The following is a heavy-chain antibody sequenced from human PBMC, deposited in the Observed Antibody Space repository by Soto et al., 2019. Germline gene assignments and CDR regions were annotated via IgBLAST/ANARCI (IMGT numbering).Heavy chain of an antibody. CDR2: IYYSGTT. Sequence: SETLSLTCIVSGGSLTSSSFYWGWIRQPPGKGLSWIGNIYYSGTTDYNPSLKSRVSVSTDTSRNQLSLTLSSVNAADTAVYYCVRFYGNAFDICGPGTLVTVSS. CDR1: GGSLTSSSFY. V-gene: IGHV4-39*01. CDR3: VRFYGNAFDI. J-gene: IGHJ3*02. D-gene: IGHD3-10*01.